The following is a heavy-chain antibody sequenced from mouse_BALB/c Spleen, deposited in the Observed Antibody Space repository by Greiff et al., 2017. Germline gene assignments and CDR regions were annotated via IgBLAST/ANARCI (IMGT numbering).Heavy chain of an antibody. Sequence: QVQLKESGAELVRPGTSVKISCKASGYTFTNYWLGWVKQRPGHGLEWIGDIYPGGGYTNYNEKFKGKATLTADTSSSTAYMQLSSLTSEDSAVYFCAREGYYFDYWGQGTTLTVSS. V-gene: IGHV1-63*02. CDR2: IYPGGGYT. J-gene: IGHJ2*01. CDR1: GYTFTNYW. CDR3: AREGYYFDY.